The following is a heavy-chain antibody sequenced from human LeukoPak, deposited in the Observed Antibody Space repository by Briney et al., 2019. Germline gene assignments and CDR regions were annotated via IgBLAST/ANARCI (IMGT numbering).Heavy chain of an antibody. Sequence: GGSLRLSCAASGFTFSRNWMHWVRQAPGKGLVWVSRINSEGSITNYADSVKGRFTISRDNAKNTLYLQMSSLRAEDTAVYYCAKIDAYWGQGTLVTVSS. J-gene: IGHJ4*02. CDR3: AKIDAY. V-gene: IGHV3-74*01. CDR2: INSEGSIT. CDR1: GFTFSRNW.